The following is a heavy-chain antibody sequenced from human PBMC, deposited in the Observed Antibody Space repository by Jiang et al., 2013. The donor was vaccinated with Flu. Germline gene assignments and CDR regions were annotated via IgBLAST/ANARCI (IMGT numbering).Heavy chain of an antibody. CDR1: GGSVSSGSYY. CDR2: IYDSGST. V-gene: IGHV4-61*01. Sequence: GSGLVKPSETLSLTCTVSGGSVSSGSYYWSWIRQPPGKGLEWIGYIYDSGSTNYNPSLKSRVTISVDTSKNQFSLKLSSVTAADTAVYYCASSIAAANTGWFDPWGQGTLVTVSS. CDR3: ASSIAAANTGWFDP. J-gene: IGHJ5*02. D-gene: IGHD6-13*01.